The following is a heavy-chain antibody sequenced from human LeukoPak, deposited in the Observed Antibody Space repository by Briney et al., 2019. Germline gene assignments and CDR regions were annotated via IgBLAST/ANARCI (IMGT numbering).Heavy chain of an antibody. V-gene: IGHV3-21*01. CDR1: TFTFSTYN. CDR2: ISSSGTYI. D-gene: IGHD1-26*01. J-gene: IGHJ4*02. Sequence: SGGSLRLSCAASTFTFSTYNMNWVRQAPGKGLEWVSSISSSGTYIYYRDSVKGRFTISRDNAENSLYLQMNSLTVEDTAIYYCVRDRGSYRPIDYWGQGTPVTVSS. CDR3: VRDRGSYRPIDY.